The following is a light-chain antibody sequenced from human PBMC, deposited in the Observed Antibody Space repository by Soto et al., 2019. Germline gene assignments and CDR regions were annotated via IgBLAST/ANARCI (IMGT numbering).Light chain of an antibody. CDR3: SSYAGSNNLWV. J-gene: IGLJ3*02. CDR1: SSDVGVYNY. CDR2: EVS. V-gene: IGLV2-8*01. Sequence: QSALTQPPSASGSPGQSVTISCTGTSSDVGVYNYVSWYQQHPGKAPKLMIYEVSKRPSGVPDRFSGSKSGNTASLTVSGLQAEDEADYYCSSYAGSNNLWVFGGGTKLNVL.